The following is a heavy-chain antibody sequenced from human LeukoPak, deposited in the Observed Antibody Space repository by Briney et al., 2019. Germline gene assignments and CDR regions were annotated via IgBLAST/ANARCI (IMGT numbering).Heavy chain of an antibody. CDR1: GFTFSSYA. CDR2: ISGSGGST. Sequence: GGSLRLSCAASGFTFSSYAMSWVRQAPGKGLEWVSAISGSGGSTYYADSVKGRFTISRDNAKNSLYLQMNSLRAEDTAVYYCAREWFNQLDYWGQGTLVTVSS. D-gene: IGHD3-10*01. CDR3: AREWFNQLDY. J-gene: IGHJ4*02. V-gene: IGHV3-23*01.